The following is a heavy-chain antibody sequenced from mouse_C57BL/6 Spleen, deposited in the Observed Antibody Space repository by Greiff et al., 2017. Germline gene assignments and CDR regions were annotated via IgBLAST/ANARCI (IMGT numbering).Heavy chain of an antibody. CDR2: IYPGNSDT. V-gene: IGHV1-5*01. D-gene: IGHD2-3*01. CDR3: TRSPCDGYYVGDYAMDY. CDR1: GYTFTSYW. Sequence: EVQLQQSGTVLARPGASVKMSCKTSGYTFTSYWMHWVKQRPGQGLEWIGAIYPGNSDTSYNQKFKGKAKLTAVTSASTAYMELSSLTNEDSAVYYCTRSPCDGYYVGDYAMDYWGQGTSVTVSS. J-gene: IGHJ4*01.